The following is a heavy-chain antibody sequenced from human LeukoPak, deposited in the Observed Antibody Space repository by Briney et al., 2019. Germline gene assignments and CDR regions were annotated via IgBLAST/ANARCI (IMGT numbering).Heavy chain of an antibody. D-gene: IGHD3-10*01. CDR1: GFTFSDYA. CDR3: VKDMNPGGADV. V-gene: IGHV3-23*01. J-gene: IGHJ6*02. Sequence: GGSLRLSCVASGFTFSDYAMNWVRQAPGKGPEWVSTFKTNSGQVYYAESVRGRFTISRVNSKNTVYLEMSSLRPEDTALYNCVKDMNPGGADVWGQGTTVTVSS. CDR2: FKTNSGQV.